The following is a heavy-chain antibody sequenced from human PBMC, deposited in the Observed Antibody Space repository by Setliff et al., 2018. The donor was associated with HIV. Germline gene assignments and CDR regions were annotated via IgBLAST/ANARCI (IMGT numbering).Heavy chain of an antibody. Sequence: ASVKVSCKASGYTFTTFGPSWVRQAPGQGLEWMGWINTETGTPMYAQGFTGRFVFSLDTSISTAYLQIDSLNAEDTAVYYCARYGSDWFFDLWGRGTLVTVSS. CDR3: ARYGSDWFFDL. V-gene: IGHV7-4-1*01. D-gene: IGHD4-17*01. J-gene: IGHJ2*01. CDR1: GYTFTTFG. CDR2: INTETGTP.